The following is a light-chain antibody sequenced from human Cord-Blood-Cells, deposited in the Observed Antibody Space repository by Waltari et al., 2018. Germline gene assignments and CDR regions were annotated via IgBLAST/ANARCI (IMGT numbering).Light chain of an antibody. J-gene: IGLJ1*01. Sequence: QSALTQPASVSGSPGQSITISCTGTSSDVGGYNYVSWYQQHPGKAPKLMIYDVSNRPSGVSNRFSGSKSSNTASLTISGLQAEDEADYYCSSYTSSSAYVFGTETKVTVL. V-gene: IGLV2-14*01. CDR1: SSDVGGYNY. CDR3: SSYTSSSAYV. CDR2: DVS.